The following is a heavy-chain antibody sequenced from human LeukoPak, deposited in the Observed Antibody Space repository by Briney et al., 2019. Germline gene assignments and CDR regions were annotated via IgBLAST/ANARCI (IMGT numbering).Heavy chain of an antibody. CDR2: ISAYNGNT. Sequence: ASVRVSCKASGYTFTSYGISWVRQAPGQGLEWMGWISAYNGNTNYAQKLQGRVTMTTDTSTSTAYMELRSLRSDDTALYYCARDCGGDCYSRDFDYWGQGTLVTVSS. V-gene: IGHV1-18*01. CDR3: ARDCGGDCYSRDFDY. J-gene: IGHJ4*02. CDR1: GYTFTSYG. D-gene: IGHD2-21*02.